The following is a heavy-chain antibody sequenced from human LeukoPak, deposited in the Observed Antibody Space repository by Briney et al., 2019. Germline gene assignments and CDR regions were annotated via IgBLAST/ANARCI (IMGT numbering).Heavy chain of an antibody. D-gene: IGHD6-6*01. Sequence: PGGSLRLSCAASGFTVSSNDMSWVRQAPGKGLECISVIYSGGSTDYADSVKGRLTISRDNSKNTLYLQMNSLRAEDTAVYYCARGPRSSSSLDYWGQGTLVTVSS. J-gene: IGHJ4*02. CDR2: IYSGGST. CDR3: ARGPRSSSSLDY. V-gene: IGHV3-53*01. CDR1: GFTVSSND.